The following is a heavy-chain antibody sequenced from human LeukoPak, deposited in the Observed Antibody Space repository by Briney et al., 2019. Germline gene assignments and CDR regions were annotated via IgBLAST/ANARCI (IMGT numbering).Heavy chain of an antibody. CDR3: ARDMYWLDP. Sequence: PGGSLRLSCAASGFTFSSYGMHWVRQAPGKGLEWVANIKQDGSEKYYVDSVKGRFTISRDNAKNSLYLQMNSLRAEDTAVYYCARDMYWLDPWGQGTLVTVSS. D-gene: IGHD3-10*02. CDR2: IKQDGSEK. CDR1: GFTFSSYG. J-gene: IGHJ5*02. V-gene: IGHV3-7*01.